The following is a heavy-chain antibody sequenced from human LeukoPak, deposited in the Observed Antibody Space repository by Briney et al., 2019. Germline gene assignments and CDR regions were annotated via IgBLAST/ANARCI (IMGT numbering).Heavy chain of an antibody. CDR2: ISSNGGST. CDR3: ARERGEGLAYYYDSSGRCLDY. V-gene: IGHV3-64*01. CDR1: GFTFSNYA. J-gene: IGHJ4*02. Sequence: GGSLRLSCAASGFTFSNYAMHWVRQAPGKGLEYVSGISSNGGSTFYASSVKGRFAISRDNSKNTLYLQMGSLRAEDTAVYYCARERGEGLAYYYDSSGRCLDYWGQGTLVTVSS. D-gene: IGHD3-22*01.